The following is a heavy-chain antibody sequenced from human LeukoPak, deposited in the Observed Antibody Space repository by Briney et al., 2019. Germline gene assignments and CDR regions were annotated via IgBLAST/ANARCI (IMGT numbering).Heavy chain of an antibody. CDR2: ISGSGGST. CDR1: GFTVSSYA. CDR3: AKERYTTSWYLADY. Sequence: GGSLRLSCAASGFTVSSYAMSWVRQAPGKGLEWVSSISGSGGSTYYADSVKGRFTISRDSAKNTLYLQMNSPRAEDTTVYYCAKERYTTSWYLADYWGQGTLVTVSS. J-gene: IGHJ4*02. V-gene: IGHV3-23*01. D-gene: IGHD6-13*01.